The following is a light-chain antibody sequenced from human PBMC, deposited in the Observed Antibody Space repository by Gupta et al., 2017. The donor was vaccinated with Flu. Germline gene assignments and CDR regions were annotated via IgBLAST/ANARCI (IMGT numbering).Light chain of an antibody. CDR2: GAT. CDR3: HYQRDLPLT. Sequence: ELLLTQSPGTLSLSPGGSTTLSCRTSEAISHRDLAGYRQRPGQAPRRLIHGATSRATGIPESFSCSGSGTEFTITISRRESEDSAVDYCHYQRDLPLTFGQGTKVEIK. CDR1: EAISHRD. J-gene: IGKJ1*01. V-gene: IGKV3-20*01.